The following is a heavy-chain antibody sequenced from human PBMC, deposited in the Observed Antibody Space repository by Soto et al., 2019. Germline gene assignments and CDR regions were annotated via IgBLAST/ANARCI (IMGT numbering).Heavy chain of an antibody. CDR3: ATDILIRDY. CDR1: GLTFSNYW. V-gene: IGHV3-7*03. J-gene: IGHJ4*02. Sequence: PGGSLRLSCVASGLTFSNYWMTWVRQTPGKGLEWVANIDQDESRKNYVDSVKGRFIISRDNSRNSVYLQMNSLTADDTGIYYCATDILIRDYWGQGP. CDR2: IDQDESRK. D-gene: IGHD2-21*01.